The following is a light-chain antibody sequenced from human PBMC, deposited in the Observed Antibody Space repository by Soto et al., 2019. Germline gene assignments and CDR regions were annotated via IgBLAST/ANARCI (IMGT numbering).Light chain of an antibody. Sequence: DIDLTQSPATLSLSPGERVTLSCRASQTVHSSFVAWYQQKPGQAPRLLIYGASTRATGVPDRFSGSGSGTDFTLTISSLEPEDFAVYFCQHYGRSSWTFGQGTKVKSN. J-gene: IGKJ1*01. CDR1: QTVHSSF. V-gene: IGKV3-20*01. CDR2: GAS. CDR3: QHYGRSSWT.